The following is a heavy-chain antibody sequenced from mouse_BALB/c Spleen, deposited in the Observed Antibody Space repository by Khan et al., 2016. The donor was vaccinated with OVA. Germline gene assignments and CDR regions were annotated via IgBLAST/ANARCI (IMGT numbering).Heavy chain of an antibody. V-gene: IGHV1-54*01. CDR3: ARGGYGTLAY. Sequence: QVQLKQSGAELVRPGTSVKVSCKASGYAFTDYLIEWVKQRPGQGLEWIGVINPGSGNTNYNEKFKGKATLTADKSSSTAYMQLSSLTSDDSAVYFCARGGYGTLAYWGQGTPVTVS. D-gene: IGHD2-1*01. CDR1: GYAFTDYL. CDR2: INPGSGNT. J-gene: IGHJ3*01.